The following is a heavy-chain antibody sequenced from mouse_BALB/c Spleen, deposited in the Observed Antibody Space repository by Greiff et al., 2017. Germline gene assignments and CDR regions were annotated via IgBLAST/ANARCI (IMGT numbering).Heavy chain of an antibody. J-gene: IGHJ1*01. V-gene: IGHV1-14*01. CDR3: ARGDGSYVDCYFDV. Sequence: EVKLVESGPELVKPGASVKMSCKASGYTLTSYVMHWVKQKPGQGLEWIGYINPYNDGTKYNEKFKSKATLTSDKSSSTAYMELSSLTSEDSAVYYCARGDGSYVDCYFDVWGAGTSVTVSS. CDR1: GYTLTSYV. D-gene: IGHD1-1*02. CDR2: INPYNDGT.